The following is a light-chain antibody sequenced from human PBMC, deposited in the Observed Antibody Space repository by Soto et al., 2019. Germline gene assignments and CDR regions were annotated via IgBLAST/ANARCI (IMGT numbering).Light chain of an antibody. CDR1: RSLSSTS. CDR2: DAS. J-gene: IGKJ1*01. Sequence: EIVLTQSPGTLSLSPGERAALSCRASRSLSSTSLAWYQQRPGQAPRLLIYDASSRATGIPDRFSGSGSGIDFTLTINRLEPDDFAVYYCQQYGSSPRTFGQGTKVEI. V-gene: IGKV3-20*01. CDR3: QQYGSSPRT.